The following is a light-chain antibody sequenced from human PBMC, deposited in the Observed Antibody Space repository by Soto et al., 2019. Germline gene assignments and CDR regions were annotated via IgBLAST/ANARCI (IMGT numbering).Light chain of an antibody. CDR1: QNIRSNH. V-gene: IGKV3-20*01. CDR3: QQYGGSPYT. CDR2: AAF. J-gene: IGKJ2*01. Sequence: EIVLTQSPGTLSLSPGERATLSCRASQNIRSNHVAWYQQRPGQAPRLLIFAAFGRPTAIPDRFSGSGSGSDFTLSISKVEPEDFAIYYCQQYGGSPYTFGQGTRLEIK.